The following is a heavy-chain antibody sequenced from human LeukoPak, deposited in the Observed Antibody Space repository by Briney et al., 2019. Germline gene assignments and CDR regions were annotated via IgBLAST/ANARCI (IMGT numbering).Heavy chain of an antibody. V-gene: IGHV3-21*01. CDR3: ARGRSAVAGIAGFDY. CDR1: GFSFSSYS. J-gene: IGHJ4*02. CDR2: ISSSSSYR. D-gene: IGHD6-19*01. Sequence: GGSLRLSCAASGFSFSSYSMTWVRQAPGKGLEWVSSISSSSSYRYYADSMKGRFAISRDNAENSLFLQMNSLRAEDTAVYYCARGRSAVAGIAGFDYWAQGSLVTVSS.